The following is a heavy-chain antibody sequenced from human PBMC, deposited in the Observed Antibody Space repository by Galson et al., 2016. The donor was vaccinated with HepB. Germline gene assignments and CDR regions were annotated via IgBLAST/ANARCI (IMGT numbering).Heavy chain of an antibody. J-gene: IGHJ4*02. D-gene: IGHD7-27*01. Sequence: SETLSLTCAVSGGSFTNNNWWSWVRQPPGKGPEWIGEMYHSGYTNYNPSLKSRVTVSVDKSKNQFSLRLFAVTAADTAVYHCVRVWGKYFDYWGQGALVTVSS. V-gene: IGHV4-4*02. CDR3: VRVWGKYFDY. CDR1: GGSFTNNNW. CDR2: MYHSGYT.